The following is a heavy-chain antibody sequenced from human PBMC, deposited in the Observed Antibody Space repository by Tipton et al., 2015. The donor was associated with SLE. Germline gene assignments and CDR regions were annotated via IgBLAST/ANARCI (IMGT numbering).Heavy chain of an antibody. CDR3: ARDPNGGYGSFDY. CDR1: GGSISRSNFY. V-gene: IGHV4-39*07. CDR2: FYYGKST. Sequence: SLTCTVSGGSISRSNFYWAWIRQPPGKGLEWIGSFYYGKSTFYNPSLKSRVSISVDTSKNQFSLKLSSVTAADTAVYYCARDPNGGYGSFDYWGLGALVTVSS. D-gene: IGHD7-27*01. J-gene: IGHJ4*02.